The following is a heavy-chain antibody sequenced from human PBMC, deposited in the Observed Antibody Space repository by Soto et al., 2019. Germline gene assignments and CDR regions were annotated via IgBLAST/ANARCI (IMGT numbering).Heavy chain of an antibody. CDR1: GGSISSYY. V-gene: IGHV4-59*08. D-gene: IGHD3-10*01. Sequence: QVPLQESGPGLVKPSETLSLSCTVSGGSISSYYWSWIRQTPGKGLEWIGYVHDSWGSNYNPSLKSRGAISLDTSKSQFSLKLTSVTATDTAVYYCARQGFGALHDLVDVWGQGTTVTVSS. CDR2: VHDSWGS. CDR3: ARQGFGALHDLVDV. J-gene: IGHJ6*02.